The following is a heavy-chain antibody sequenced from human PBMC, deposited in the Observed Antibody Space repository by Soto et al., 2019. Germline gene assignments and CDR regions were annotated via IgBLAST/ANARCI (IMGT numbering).Heavy chain of an antibody. CDR3: AGEGGSITVRGPFES. D-gene: IGHD3-16*01. CDR1: SGSISSDNW. V-gene: IGHV4-4*02. CDR2: IYYGGST. Sequence: QVQLQESGPGLVKPSGTLSLTCTVTSGSISSDNWWSWVRQTPGKGLEWIGEIYYGGSTNYNPSLMNRVTISIDTSRNQFSLRLRSVTAADTAVYYCAGEGGSITVRGPFESWGQGTLVTVSA. J-gene: IGHJ3*02.